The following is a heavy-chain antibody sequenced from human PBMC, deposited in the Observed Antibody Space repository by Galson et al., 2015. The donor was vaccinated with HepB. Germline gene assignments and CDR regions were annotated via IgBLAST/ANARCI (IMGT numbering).Heavy chain of an antibody. CDR1: GFTFDDYA. Sequence: SLRLSCAASGFTFDDYAMHWVRQAPGKGLEWVSGISWNSGSIGYADSVKGRFTISRDNARNSLYLQMNSLRAEDTALYYCAKVRRRRYSYYYYYGMDVWGQGTTVTVSS. V-gene: IGHV3-9*01. D-gene: IGHD1-26*01. CDR2: ISWNSGSI. CDR3: AKVRRRRYSYYYYYGMDV. J-gene: IGHJ6*02.